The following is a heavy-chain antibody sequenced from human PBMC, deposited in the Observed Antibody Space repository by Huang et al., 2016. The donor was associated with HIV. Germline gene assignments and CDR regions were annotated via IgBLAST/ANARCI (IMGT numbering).Heavy chain of an antibody. J-gene: IGHJ3*02. CDR2: IYPGDSDP. CDR1: GYSFTSYW. CDR3: ARLLRRGNDAFDI. D-gene: IGHD3-16*01. V-gene: IGHV5-51*03. Sequence: EVQLVQSGAEVKKPGESLKISCKGSGYSFTSYWIGWVRQMPGKGREWRGFIYPGDSDPRYSPSFQGQVTISADKAISTAYLQWSSLKASDTAMYYCARLLRRGNDAFDIWGQGTMVTVSS.